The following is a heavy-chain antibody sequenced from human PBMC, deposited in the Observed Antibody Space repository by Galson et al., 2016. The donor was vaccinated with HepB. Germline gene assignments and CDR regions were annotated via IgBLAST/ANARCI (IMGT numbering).Heavy chain of an antibody. V-gene: IGHV5-51*01. Sequence: QSGAEVKKPGESLKISCKASGYNFANYWIGWVRQMPGKGLEWMGIIYPGDSDTRSSPSFRGQVTISVDKSIRTAYLQLSSLKASDSGMYYCARRANGPDSYYYDPSGPGDAFDMWGQGTRVTVSS. D-gene: IGHD3-22*01. J-gene: IGHJ3*02. CDR3: ARRANGPDSYYYDPSGPGDAFDM. CDR1: GYNFANYW. CDR2: IYPGDSDT.